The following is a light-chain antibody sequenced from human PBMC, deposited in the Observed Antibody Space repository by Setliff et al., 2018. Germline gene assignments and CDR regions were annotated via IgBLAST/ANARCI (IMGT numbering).Light chain of an antibody. CDR1: SSDVGGYNY. CDR2: EVT. J-gene: IGLJ1*01. Sequence: QSVLTQPAAVSGSPGQSITISCAGSSSDVGGYNYVSWYQQHPGKAPKLMIYEVTKRPSGVSDRFSGSKSGNTASLTISGLQAEDEADYYCLSYTSSSTLGVFGTGTKVTVL. V-gene: IGLV2-14*03. CDR3: LSYTSSSTLGV.